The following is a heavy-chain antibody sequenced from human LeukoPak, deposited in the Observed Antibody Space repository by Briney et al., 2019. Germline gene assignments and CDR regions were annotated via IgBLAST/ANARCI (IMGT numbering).Heavy chain of an antibody. CDR3: TRGLHWAFDY. V-gene: IGHV6-1*01. D-gene: IGHD7-27*01. J-gene: IGHJ4*02. CDR2: TCYRSKWYS. Sequence: SQTLSLTCALSGDSVSSNSAAWHWFRQSPSRGLEGLGKTCYRSKWYSDYAVSVKSRITINPDTSKNQYSLQLNSLTPEDTAVYYCTRGLHWAFDYWGQGTLVTVSS. CDR1: GDSVSSNSAA.